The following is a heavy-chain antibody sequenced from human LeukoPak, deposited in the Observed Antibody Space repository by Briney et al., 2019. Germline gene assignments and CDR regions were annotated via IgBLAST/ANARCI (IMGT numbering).Heavy chain of an antibody. V-gene: IGHV3-48*03. Sequence: GGSLRLSCAASGFTFGSYEMNWVRQAPGKGLEWVSYISSGGSTIYYADSVKGRFTISRDNAKNSLYLQMNSLRAEDTAVYYCARDFVPYYFDYWGQGTLVTVSS. J-gene: IGHJ4*02. D-gene: IGHD6-6*01. CDR2: ISSGGSTI. CDR3: ARDFVPYYFDY. CDR1: GFTFGSYE.